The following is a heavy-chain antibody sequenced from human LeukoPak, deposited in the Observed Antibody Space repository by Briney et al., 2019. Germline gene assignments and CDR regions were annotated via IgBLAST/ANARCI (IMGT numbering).Heavy chain of an antibody. D-gene: IGHD3-3*01. V-gene: IGHV3-23*01. CDR1: GFTFSNYA. J-gene: IGHJ4*02. Sequence: GGSLRLSCAASGFTFSNYAMNWVRQAPGKGLECVSGITGRGGTTYYAVSVKGRFTISRDNSKNTLYLQMNSLRAEDTAVYFCAKTRTTYDFWSEYYFDFWGQGTLVTVSS. CDR3: AKTRTTYDFWSEYYFDF. CDR2: ITGRGGTT.